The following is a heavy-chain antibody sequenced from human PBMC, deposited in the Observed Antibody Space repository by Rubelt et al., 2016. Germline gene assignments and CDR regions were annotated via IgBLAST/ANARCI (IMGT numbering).Heavy chain of an antibody. CDR2: IYHSGGT. CDR3: ARGYGDSDGGDWFDP. V-gene: IGHV4-38-2*02. Sequence: QVQLQESGPGLVKPSETLSLTCTVSGDSISSGYFWGWIRQPPGKGLEWIASIYHSGGTYYNPSLKSPVTIPVDASKNQFSLKRDSGTAADTAVYYCARGYGDSDGGDWFDPWGQGTLVTVSS. D-gene: IGHD4-17*01. CDR1: GDSISSGYF. J-gene: IGHJ5*02.